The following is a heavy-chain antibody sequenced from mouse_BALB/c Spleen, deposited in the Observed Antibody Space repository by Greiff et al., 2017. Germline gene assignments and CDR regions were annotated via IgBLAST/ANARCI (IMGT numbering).Heavy chain of an antibody. V-gene: IGHV1S56*01. J-gene: IGHJ4*01. CDR1: GYTFTSYD. CDR3: ARGGPYDYEDAMDY. CDR2: IYPGDGST. D-gene: IGHD2-4*01. Sequence: VQLQQSGAELVRPGTSVKISCKASGYTFTSYDINWVKQRPGQGLEWIGWIYPGDGSTKYNEKFKGKATLTADKSSSTAYMQLSSLTSENSAVYFCARGGPYDYEDAMDYWGQGTSVTVSS.